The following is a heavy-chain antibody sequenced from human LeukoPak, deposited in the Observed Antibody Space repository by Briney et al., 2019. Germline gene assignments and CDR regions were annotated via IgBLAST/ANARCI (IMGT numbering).Heavy chain of an antibody. CDR1: GGSFSGYY. D-gene: IGHD4-17*01. CDR2: INHSGST. V-gene: IGHV4-34*01. J-gene: IGHJ4*02. CDR3: ARGQRRTTVTYFYY. Sequence: SETLSLTCAVYGGSFSGYYWSWIRQPPGKGLEWIGEINHSGSTNYNPSLKSRVTISVDTSKNQFSLKLSSVTAADTAVYYCARGQRRTTVTYFYYWGQGTLVTVSS.